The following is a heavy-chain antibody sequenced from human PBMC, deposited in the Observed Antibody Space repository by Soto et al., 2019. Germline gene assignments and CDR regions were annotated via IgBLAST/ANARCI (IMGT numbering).Heavy chain of an antibody. CDR3: GRGRSGQLVVFY. CDR1: GYTFTGHY. CDR2: IGPASGDT. D-gene: IGHD3-10*01. Sequence: ASVKVSCKASGYTFTGHYIHWVRQAPGQGPERMGEIGPASGDTRYAQKFQGGVIMTRDTSITTVYMELNNLSPDDTAVYYCGRGRSGQLVVFYWGQGTPVTVSS. J-gene: IGHJ4*02. V-gene: IGHV1-2*02.